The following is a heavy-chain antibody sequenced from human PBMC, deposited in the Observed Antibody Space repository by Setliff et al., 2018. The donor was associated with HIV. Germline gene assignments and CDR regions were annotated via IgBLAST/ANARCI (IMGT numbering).Heavy chain of an antibody. CDR1: GYTLSDYY. J-gene: IGHJ4*02. CDR2: IDPEDGAT. CDR3: ASFLFRVSPDDYYRPPGDHPLNYFDY. D-gene: IGHD3-16*01. Sequence: ASVKVSCKASGYTLSDYYIHWVQQAPGKGLERMGRIDPEDGATIYAEKFQGRVTMTADTSTNTAYMELGSLRSEDTAVYYCASFLFRVSPDDYYRPPGDHPLNYFDYWAQGTRGTVSS. V-gene: IGHV1-69-2*01.